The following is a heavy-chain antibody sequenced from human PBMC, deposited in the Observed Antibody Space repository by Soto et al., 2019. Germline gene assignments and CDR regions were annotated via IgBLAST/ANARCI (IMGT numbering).Heavy chain of an antibody. J-gene: IGHJ3*02. CDR3: AKTTDGWFSAFEI. Sequence: PGGSLRLSCAASGCIFSSYAMSWVRQAPGKGLEWVSAISGSGTTAYYADSVKGRFTFSRDNSKSTMYLQISSLRAEDTAVYYCAKTTDGWFSAFEIWGQGTMVTVSS. CDR1: GCIFSSYA. CDR2: ISGSGTTA. V-gene: IGHV3-23*01. D-gene: IGHD6-19*01.